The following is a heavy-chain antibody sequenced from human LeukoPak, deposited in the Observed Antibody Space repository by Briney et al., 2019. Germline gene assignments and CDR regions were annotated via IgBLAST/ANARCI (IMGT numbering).Heavy chain of an antibody. CDR1: GGSFSGYY. CDR3: ARGTMTTVTYYFDY. D-gene: IGHD4-17*01. Sequence: SSETLSPTRAVYGGSFSGYYWSWIRQPPGKGLEWIGEINHSGSTNYNPSLKSRVTISVDTSKNQFSLKLSSVTAADTAVYYCARGTMTTVTYYFDYWGQGTLVTVSS. CDR2: INHSGST. V-gene: IGHV4-34*01. J-gene: IGHJ4*01.